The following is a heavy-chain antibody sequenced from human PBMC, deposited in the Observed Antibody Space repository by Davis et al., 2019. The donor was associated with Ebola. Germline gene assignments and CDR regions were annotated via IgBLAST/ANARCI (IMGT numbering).Heavy chain of an antibody. J-gene: IGHJ3*02. D-gene: IGHD3-10*01. Sequence: PSETLSLTCTVSGGSISSSSYYWGWIRQPPGKGLEWIGSIYYSGSTYYNPSLKSRVTISVDTSKNQFSLKLSSVTAADTAVYYCARPKRNYYGSGADAFDIWGQGTMVTVSS. CDR1: GGSISSSSYY. CDR3: ARPKRNYYGSGADAFDI. V-gene: IGHV4-39*01. CDR2: IYYSGST.